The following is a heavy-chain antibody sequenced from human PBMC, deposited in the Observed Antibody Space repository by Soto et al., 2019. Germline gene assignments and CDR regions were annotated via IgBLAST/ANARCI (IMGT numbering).Heavy chain of an antibody. J-gene: IGHJ4*02. D-gene: IGHD3-16*01. CDR1: GFTFSTYG. CDR2: IWYDGSNK. V-gene: IGHV3-33*01. Sequence: QVQLVESGGGVVQPGRSLRLSCAASGFTFSTYGIHWVRQAPGKGLEGVGVIWYDGSNKYYADSVKGRGTISRDNSKNTLYLQMNSRRAEDTAVSYYARDRSDGPCLFDYWGQGTLVSVSS. CDR3: ARDRSDGPCLFDY.